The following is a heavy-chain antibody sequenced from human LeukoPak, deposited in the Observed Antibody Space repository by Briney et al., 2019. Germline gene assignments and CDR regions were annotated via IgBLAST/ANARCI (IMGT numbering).Heavy chain of an antibody. J-gene: IGHJ5*02. CDR3: ARVGYYYDSSGYYFWWFDP. Sequence: SETLSLTCAVYGGSFSGYYWSWIRQPPGKGLEWIGEINHSGSTNYNPTLKSRVTISVDTSKNQFSLKLSSVTAADTAVYYCARVGYYYDSSGYYFWWFDPWGQGTLVTVSS. CDR1: GGSFSGYY. CDR2: INHSGST. D-gene: IGHD3-22*01. V-gene: IGHV4-34*01.